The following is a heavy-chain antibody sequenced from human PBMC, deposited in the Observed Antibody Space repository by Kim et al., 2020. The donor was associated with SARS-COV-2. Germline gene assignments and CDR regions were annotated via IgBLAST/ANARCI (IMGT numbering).Heavy chain of an antibody. J-gene: IGHJ5*02. D-gene: IGHD6-6*01. Sequence: RFTISRDNAKNSLYLQMNSLRDEDTAVYYCARGVVAWIEYSNHRGNWFDPWGQGTLVTVSS. CDR3: ARGVVAWIEYSNHRGNWFDP. V-gene: IGHV3-48*02.